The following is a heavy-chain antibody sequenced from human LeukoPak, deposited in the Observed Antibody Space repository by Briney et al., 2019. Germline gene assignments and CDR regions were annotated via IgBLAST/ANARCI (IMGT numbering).Heavy chain of an antibody. CDR1: GFTVTSNY. D-gene: IGHD3-10*01. Sequence: GGSLRLSCAVSGFTVTSNYMSWVRQAPGKGLEWVSAISGSGGSTYYADSVKGRFTISRDNSKNTLYLQMNSLRAEDTAVYYCAKDPFGDENDAFDIWGQGTMVTVSS. CDR2: ISGSGGST. CDR3: AKDPFGDENDAFDI. J-gene: IGHJ3*02. V-gene: IGHV3-23*01.